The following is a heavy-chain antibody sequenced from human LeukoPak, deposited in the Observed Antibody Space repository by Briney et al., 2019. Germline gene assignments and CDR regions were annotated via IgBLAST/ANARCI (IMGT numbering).Heavy chain of an antibody. CDR2: LYYGENS. Sequence: SETLSLTCTVSGGSISIISSSTYYWGWIRQAPGKGLEWIGSLYYGENSHYNPSLKSRATLSVDTSNNQFSLKLTSVTAADAAVYYCARQLPTAAADTRGYFDYWGQGTVVTVSS. CDR1: GGSISIISSSTYY. V-gene: IGHV4-39*01. CDR3: ARQLPTAAADTRGYFDY. J-gene: IGHJ4*02. D-gene: IGHD6-25*01.